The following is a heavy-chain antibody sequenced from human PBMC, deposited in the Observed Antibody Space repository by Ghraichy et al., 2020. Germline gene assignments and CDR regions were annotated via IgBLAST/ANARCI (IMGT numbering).Heavy chain of an antibody. CDR3: ASGIYTSRSKFDY. CDR2: IYGGGST. J-gene: IGHJ4*02. CDR1: GFTVSNYY. V-gene: IGHV3-66*01. D-gene: IGHD3-16*01. Sequence: GGSLRLSCAASGFTVSNYYMSWVRQAPGKGLEWVSFIYGGGSTYYADSVEGRFTISRDNTKTTPYLLMNILRAEETAVYYCASGIYTSRSKFDYWGQGTLVTVSS.